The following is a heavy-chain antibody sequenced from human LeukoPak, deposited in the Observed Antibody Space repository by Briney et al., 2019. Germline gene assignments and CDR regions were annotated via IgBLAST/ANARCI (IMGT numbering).Heavy chain of an antibody. V-gene: IGHV4-34*01. CDR2: LNHSGST. CDR3: ARTRLVRGVMPFDP. J-gene: IGHJ5*02. D-gene: IGHD3-10*01. Sequence: PSETLSLTCAVYSGSFSGFYWSWIRQPPGKGLEWSGELNHSGSTNYNPSLKSRVTISVDTSKNQFSLKLSSVTAADTAVYYCARTRLVRGVMPFDPWGQGTLVTVSS. CDR1: SGSFSGFY.